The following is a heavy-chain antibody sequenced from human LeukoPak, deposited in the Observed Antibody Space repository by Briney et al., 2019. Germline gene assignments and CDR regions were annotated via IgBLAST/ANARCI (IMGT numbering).Heavy chain of an antibody. V-gene: IGHV4-34*01. CDR2: INHSGST. CDR1: GGSFRGYY. D-gene: IGHD3-9*01. Sequence: AETLSLTCAVYGGSFRGYYWSWIRQPPGKGLEWIGEINHSGSTNYNPSLKSRVTISLDTSMKKFSLKLNSVTAADTAVYYCARGDILTGYSYWGQGTLVTVSS. J-gene: IGHJ4*02. CDR3: ARGDILTGYSY.